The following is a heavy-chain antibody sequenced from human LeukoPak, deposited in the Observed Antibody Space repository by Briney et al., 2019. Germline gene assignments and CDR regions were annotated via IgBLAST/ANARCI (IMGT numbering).Heavy chain of an antibody. D-gene: IGHD2-21*02. V-gene: IGHV1-46*01. CDR3: ATDCGGDCWDFDY. CDR1: GYTFTDHY. J-gene: IGHJ4*02. CDR2: INPTGDKT. Sequence: ASVKVSCKASGYTFTDHYMHWVRQAPGQGLEWMGLINPTGDKTWYAQKFQGRVTLTRDTSISTAYMELSRLRSDDTAVYYCATDCGGDCWDFDYWGQGTLVTVSS.